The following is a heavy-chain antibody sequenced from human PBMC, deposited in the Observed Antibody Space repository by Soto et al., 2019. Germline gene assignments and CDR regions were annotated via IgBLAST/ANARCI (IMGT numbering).Heavy chain of an antibody. D-gene: IGHD3-9*01. V-gene: IGHV5-51*01. CDR3: ASHTVYYDILTGYSYYYYGMDV. CDR1: GYTFSNFW. CDR2: IYPGDHET. Sequence: GESLKISCQCSGYTFSNFWIGWVRQLPGKGLEWMGIIYPGDHETRYSPSFHGKVTISADKSISTAYLQWSSLKASDTAMYYCASHTVYYDILTGYSYYYYGMDVWGQGTTVTVS. J-gene: IGHJ6*02.